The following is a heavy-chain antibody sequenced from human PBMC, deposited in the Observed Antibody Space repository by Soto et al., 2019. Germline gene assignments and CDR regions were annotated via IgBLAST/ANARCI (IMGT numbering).Heavy chain of an antibody. Sequence: AGGSLRLSCAASGFPFRSSVVHWVRQAPGKGLEWVAVISSDETNEDYADSVKGRFTISRDNSKNTLYLQMNSLRVEDTAVYYCAKSNRGAYDTPDFWGQGTPVTVSS. CDR2: ISSDETNE. J-gene: IGHJ4*02. CDR3: AKSNRGAYDTPDF. D-gene: IGHD3-22*01. V-gene: IGHV3-33*06. CDR1: GFPFRSSV.